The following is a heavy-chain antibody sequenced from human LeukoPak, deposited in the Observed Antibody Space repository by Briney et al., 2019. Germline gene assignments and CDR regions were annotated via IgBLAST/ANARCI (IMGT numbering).Heavy chain of an antibody. J-gene: IGHJ4*02. D-gene: IGHD1-26*01. Sequence: SETLSLTCAASGYSISSGYYWGWIRQPPGKGLEWIGSIYHSGSTYYNSSLKSRATISVDRSKNQFSLKLSSVTAADTAVYYCARVGVGVTKSFDYWGQGTLVTVSS. CDR1: GYSISSGYY. CDR2: IYHSGST. CDR3: ARVGVGVTKSFDY. V-gene: IGHV4-38-2*01.